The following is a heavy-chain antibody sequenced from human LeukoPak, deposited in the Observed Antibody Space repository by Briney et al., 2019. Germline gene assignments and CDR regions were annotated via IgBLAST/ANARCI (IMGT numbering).Heavy chain of an antibody. CDR1: GFTFSSYA. CDR3: AREVSGGGYSWNYYFDY. CDR2: ISYDGSNK. J-gene: IGHJ4*02. V-gene: IGHV3-30*04. Sequence: PGRSLRLSCAASGFTFSSYAMHWVRQAPGKGLEWVAVISYDGSNKYYADSVKGRFTISRDNSKNTLYLQMNSLRAEDTAVYYCAREVSGGGYSWNYYFDYWGQGNLVTVSS. D-gene: IGHD5-12*01.